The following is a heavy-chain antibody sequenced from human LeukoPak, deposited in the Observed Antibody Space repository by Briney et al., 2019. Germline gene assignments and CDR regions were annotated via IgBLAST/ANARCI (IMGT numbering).Heavy chain of an antibody. CDR3: ARADIAWNPAYY. J-gene: IGHJ4*02. CDR2: IHKSGWS. V-gene: IGHV4-39*07. D-gene: IGHD1-1*01. CDR1: GGSISSSSYY. Sequence: PSETLSFTGTVSGGSISSSSYYWGSIGQPLGKGVEWLGGIHKSGWSNYNPSLKSRVTFSIHKYQIQVFLNLGSVTAADTAVYYCARADIAWNPAYYWGQGTLAIVSS.